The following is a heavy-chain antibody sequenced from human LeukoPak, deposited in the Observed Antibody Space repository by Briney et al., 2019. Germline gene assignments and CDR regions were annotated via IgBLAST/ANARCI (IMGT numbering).Heavy chain of an antibody. V-gene: IGHV3-74*01. D-gene: IGHD2-15*01. J-gene: IGHJ4*02. CDR2: INTDMSST. CDR1: GFTFSDYW. Sequence: PGGSLRLSCVASGFTFSDYWMHWVRQAPGKGLVWVSRINTDMSSTIYTDSVKGRFTISRDNAKNTLYLQMNSLRAEDTAVYYCAGDLSHCSGGSCYSAHFDYWGLGTLVTVSS. CDR3: AGDLSHCSGGSCYSAHFDY.